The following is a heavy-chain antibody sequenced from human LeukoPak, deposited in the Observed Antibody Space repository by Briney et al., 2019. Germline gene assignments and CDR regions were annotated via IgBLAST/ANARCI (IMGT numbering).Heavy chain of an antibody. V-gene: IGHV4-39*01. Sequence: SETLSLTCTVSGGSISSSSYYWGWIRQPPGKGLEWIGSIYYSGSTYYNPSLKSRVTISVDTSKNQFSLKLSSVTAADTAVYYCASIAAAGVDENYFDYWGQGTLVTVSS. J-gene: IGHJ4*02. CDR1: GGSISSSSYY. D-gene: IGHD6-13*01. CDR2: IYYSGST. CDR3: ASIAAAGVDENYFDY.